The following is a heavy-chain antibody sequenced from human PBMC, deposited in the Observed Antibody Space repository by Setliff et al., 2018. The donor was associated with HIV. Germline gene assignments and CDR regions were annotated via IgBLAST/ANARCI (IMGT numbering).Heavy chain of an antibody. V-gene: IGHV4-34*01. CDR2: INHSGST. CDR3: ARLRAPDGYYMDV. D-gene: IGHD2-8*01. J-gene: IGHJ6*03. CDR1: GVSFSGDY. Sequence: SETLSLTCAVSGVSFSGDYWSWVRQPPGKGLEWIGEINHSGSTNYNPSLKSRVTISVDTSKNQFSLKLRSVTAADTAVYYCARLRAPDGYYMDVWGKGTTVTVSS.